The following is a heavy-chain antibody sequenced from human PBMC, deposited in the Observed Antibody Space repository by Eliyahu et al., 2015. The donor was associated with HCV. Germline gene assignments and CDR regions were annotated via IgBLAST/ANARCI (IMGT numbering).Heavy chain of an antibody. Sequence: GLEWMGGIIPIFGTANYAQNFQGRITITADESTSTAYMELSSPRSEDTAVYYCARGPETKSAYYYNYWGQGTLVTVSS. V-gene: IGHV1-69*01. CDR2: IIPIFGTA. J-gene: IGHJ4*02. D-gene: IGHD3-22*01. CDR3: ARGPETKSAYYYNY.